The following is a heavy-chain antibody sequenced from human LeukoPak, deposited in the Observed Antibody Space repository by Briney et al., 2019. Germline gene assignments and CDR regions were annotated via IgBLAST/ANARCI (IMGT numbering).Heavy chain of an antibody. CDR3: AKDWGYGEAGIDF. J-gene: IGHJ4*02. CDR2: IKQDGSEK. V-gene: IGHV3-7*04. Sequence: GGSLRLSCAASGFTFSNYWMSWVRQAPGKGLEWVANIKQDGSEKYYVDTVKGRFSISRDNAENSLYLQMSSLRAEDTAVYYCAKDWGYGEAGIDFWGQGTLVTVSS. CDR1: GFTFSNYW. D-gene: IGHD6-13*01.